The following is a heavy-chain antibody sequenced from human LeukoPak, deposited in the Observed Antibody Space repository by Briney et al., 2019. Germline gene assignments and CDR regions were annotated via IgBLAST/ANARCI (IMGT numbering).Heavy chain of an antibody. CDR1: GFTFDDYA. V-gene: IGHV3-9*01. D-gene: IGHD3-22*01. J-gene: IGHJ3*02. Sequence: QPGGSLRLSCAASGFTFDDYAMHWVRQAPGKGLEWASGISWNSGSIGYADSVKGRFTISRDNAKNSLYLQMNSLRAEDTALYYCAKDTRMIVTGAFDIWGQGTMVTVSS. CDR3: AKDTRMIVTGAFDI. CDR2: ISWNSGSI.